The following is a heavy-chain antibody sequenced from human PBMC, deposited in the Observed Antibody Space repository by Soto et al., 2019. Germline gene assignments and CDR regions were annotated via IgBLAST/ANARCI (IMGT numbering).Heavy chain of an antibody. D-gene: IGHD3-10*01. CDR3: ARFCGITMVRGVIVSYYGMDV. CDR2: INHSGST. J-gene: IGHJ6*02. V-gene: IGHV4-34*01. CDR1: GGSFSGYY. Sequence: KPSETLSLTCAVYGGSFSGYYWSWIRQPPGKGLEWIGEINHSGSTNYNPSLKSRVTISVDTSKNLFSLKLSSVSAADTAVYYCARFCGITMVRGVIVSYYGMDVWGQGTTVTVSS.